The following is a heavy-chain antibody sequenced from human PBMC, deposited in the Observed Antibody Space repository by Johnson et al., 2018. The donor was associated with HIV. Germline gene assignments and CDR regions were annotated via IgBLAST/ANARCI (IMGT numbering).Heavy chain of an antibody. CDR2: ISYDGSNK. V-gene: IGHV3-30-3*01. J-gene: IGHJ3*02. Sequence: QVQLVESGGGVVQPGRSLRLSCAASGFTFSSYAMHWVRQAPGKGLEWVAVISYDGSNKYYADSVKGRFTIARDNSKNTLYLQMNSLRAEDTAVYYCAGDRGGSSYTWVAYDIWGQGTMVTVSS. D-gene: IGHD4-11*01. CDR3: AGDRGGSSYTWVAYDI. CDR1: GFTFSSYA.